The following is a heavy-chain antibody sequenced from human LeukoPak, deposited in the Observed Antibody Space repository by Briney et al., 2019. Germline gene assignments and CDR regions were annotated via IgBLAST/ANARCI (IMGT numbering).Heavy chain of an antibody. CDR3: ASTNDYGDFVYFQH. J-gene: IGHJ1*01. V-gene: IGHV1-2*02. CDR1: GYTFTGYY. Sequence: ASVKVSCKASGYTFTGYYMHWVRQAPGQGLEWMGRINPNNGGTYYAQKFQGRVTMTRDTSISTAYMELIRLSSDDTAVYYCASTNDYGDFVYFQHGGQGTLVTVSS. CDR2: INPNNGGT. D-gene: IGHD4-17*01.